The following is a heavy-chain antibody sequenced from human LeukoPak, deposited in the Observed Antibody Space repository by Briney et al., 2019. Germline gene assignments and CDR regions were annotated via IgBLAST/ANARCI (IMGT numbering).Heavy chain of an antibody. CDR3: ARESLDCSSISCLDY. CDR1: GFTFSMYW. CDR2: INRDGSEK. D-gene: IGHD2-2*01. J-gene: IGHJ4*02. Sequence: GGSLRLSCAASGFTFSMYWMSWVRQAPGKGLEWVANINRDGSEKYYVDSVKGRFTISRDNSKKTLYVEMSSLRAEDTAFYFCARESLDCSSISCLDYWGQGTLVTVSS. V-gene: IGHV3-7*01.